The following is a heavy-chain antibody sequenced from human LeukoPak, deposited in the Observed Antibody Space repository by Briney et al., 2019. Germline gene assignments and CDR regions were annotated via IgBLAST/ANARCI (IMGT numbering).Heavy chain of an antibody. V-gene: IGHV4-61*02. CDR3: ARTSMEGGTTRSLDY. J-gene: IGHJ4*02. Sequence: SETLSLTCTVSGGSISSSSYYWSWIRQPAGKGLEWIGRIYTSGSTNYNPSLKSRVTMSVYTSKNQFSLKLSSVTAADTAVYYCARTSMEGGTTRSLDYWGQGTLVTVSS. D-gene: IGHD1-1*01. CDR1: GGSISSSSYY. CDR2: IYTSGST.